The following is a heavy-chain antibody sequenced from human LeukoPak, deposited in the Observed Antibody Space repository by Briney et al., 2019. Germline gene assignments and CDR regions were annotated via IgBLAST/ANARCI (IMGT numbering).Heavy chain of an antibody. V-gene: IGHV4-4*07. CDR1: GGSVSSYY. Sequence: SETLSLTCTVSGGSVSSYYWSWIRQPAGKGLEWIGRIYTSGSTSYNPSLKSRDTMSVDTSKNQFSLNLSSVTAADTAVYYCARDGCSGGSCYYYYYYMDVWGKGTTVTISS. D-gene: IGHD2-15*01. CDR3: ARDGCSGGSCYYYYYYMDV. J-gene: IGHJ6*03. CDR2: IYTSGST.